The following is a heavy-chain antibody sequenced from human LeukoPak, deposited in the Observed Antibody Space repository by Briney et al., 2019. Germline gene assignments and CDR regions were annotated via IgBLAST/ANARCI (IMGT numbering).Heavy chain of an antibody. V-gene: IGHV4-59*01. D-gene: IGHD6-13*01. CDR1: GGSISSYY. J-gene: IGHJ6*02. CDR3: ARMSGYSSSWYYYYGMDV. CDR2: IYYSGST. Sequence: SETLSLTCTVSGGSISSYYWSWIRQPPGKGLEWIGYIYYSGSTNYNPSLKSRVTISVDTSKNQISLKLSSVTAADTAVYYCARMSGYSSSWYYYYGMDVWGQGTTVTVSS.